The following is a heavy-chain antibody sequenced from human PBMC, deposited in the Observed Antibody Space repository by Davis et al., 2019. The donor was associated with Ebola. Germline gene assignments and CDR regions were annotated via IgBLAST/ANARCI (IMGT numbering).Heavy chain of an antibody. V-gene: IGHV1-3*01. D-gene: IGHD1-7*01. CDR2: INAGNGNT. J-gene: IGHJ4*02. Sequence: ASVKVSCKASGYTFTSYAMHWVRQAPGQRLEWMGWINAGNGNTKYSQKFQGRVTITRDTSASTAYMELSSLRSEDTAVYYCASPTPWDYDMYYFDYWGQGTLVTVSS. CDR3: ASPTPWDYDMYYFDY. CDR1: GYTFTSYA.